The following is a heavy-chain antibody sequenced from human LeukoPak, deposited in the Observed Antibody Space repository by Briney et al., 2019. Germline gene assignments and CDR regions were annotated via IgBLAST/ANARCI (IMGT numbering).Heavy chain of an antibody. CDR1: GGTFSSYT. CDR2: IIPILGIA. Sequence: GASVKVSCKASGGTFSSYTISWVRQAPGQGLEWMGRIIPILGIANYAQKFQGRVTITADKSTSTAYMELSSLRSEDTAVYYCARPDYYYYDSSGYYYYWGQGTLVTVSS. D-gene: IGHD3-22*01. CDR3: ARPDYYYYDSSGYYYY. V-gene: IGHV1-69*02. J-gene: IGHJ4*02.